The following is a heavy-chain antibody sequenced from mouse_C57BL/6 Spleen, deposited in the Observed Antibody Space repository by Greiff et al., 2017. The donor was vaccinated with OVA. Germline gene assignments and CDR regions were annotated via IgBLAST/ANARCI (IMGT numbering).Heavy chain of an antibody. CDR2: IYPGNSDT. J-gene: IGHJ2*01. V-gene: IGHV1-5*01. Sequence: VQLQESGTVLARPGASVKMSCKTSGYTFTSYWMHWVKQRPGQGLEWIGAIYPGNSDTSYNQKFKGKAKLTAVTSASTAYMELSSLTYEDSAVYCCTRTTVVAGDFDYWGQGTTLTVSS. CDR1: GYTFTSYW. CDR3: TRTTVVAGDFDY. D-gene: IGHD1-1*01.